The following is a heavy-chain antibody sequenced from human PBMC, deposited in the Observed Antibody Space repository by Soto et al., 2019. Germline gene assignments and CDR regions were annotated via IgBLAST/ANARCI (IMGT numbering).Heavy chain of an antibody. Sequence: GGSLRLSCAASGFTFSSYGMHWVRQAPGKGLEWVAVIWYDGSNKYYADSVKGRFTISRDNSKNTLYLQMNSLRAEDTAVYYCARELIPYGSGSYYFDYWGRGTLVTVSS. CDR1: GFTFSSYG. D-gene: IGHD3-10*01. V-gene: IGHV3-33*01. CDR3: ARELIPYGSGSYYFDY. CDR2: IWYDGSNK. J-gene: IGHJ4*02.